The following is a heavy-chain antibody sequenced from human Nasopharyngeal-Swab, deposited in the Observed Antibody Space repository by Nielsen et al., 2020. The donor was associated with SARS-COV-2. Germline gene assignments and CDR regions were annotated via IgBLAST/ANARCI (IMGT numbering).Heavy chain of an antibody. D-gene: IGHD3-10*01. Sequence: GESLKISCVASGFPFRDYWMSWVRQAPAKGLEWVASIKQDGSEKNYVDSVKGRFTISRDNAKNSLFLQMDSLRTEDTAFYYCARVGGRTSPMGSWVQGTLVTVFS. CDR2: IKQDGSEK. CDR1: GFPFRDYW. CDR3: ARVGGRTSPMGS. V-gene: IGHV3-7*01. J-gene: IGHJ4*02.